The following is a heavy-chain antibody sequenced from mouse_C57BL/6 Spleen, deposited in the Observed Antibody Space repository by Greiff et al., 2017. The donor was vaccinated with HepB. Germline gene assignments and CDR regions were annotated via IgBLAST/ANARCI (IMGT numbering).Heavy chain of an antibody. CDR1: GYTFTRYW. V-gene: IGHV1-59*01. J-gene: IGHJ2*01. CDR3: ARSRAVVAPFDY. D-gene: IGHD1-1*01. Sequence: QVQLQQPGAELVRPGTSVKLSCKASGYTFTRYWMHWVKQRPGQGLEWIGVIDPSDSYTNYNQKFKGKATLTVDTSSSTAYMQLSILTSEDSAVYYGARSRAVVAPFDYWGQGTTLTVSS. CDR2: IDPSDSYT.